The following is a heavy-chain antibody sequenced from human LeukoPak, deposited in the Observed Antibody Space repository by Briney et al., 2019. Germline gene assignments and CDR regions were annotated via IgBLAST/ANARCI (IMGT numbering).Heavy chain of an antibody. Sequence: EAGGSLGLSCAASGFTFSSYSMNWVRQAPGKGLEWVSSISSSSSYIYYADSVKGRFAISRDNAKNSLYLQMNSLRAEDTAVYYCARAGGPDYWGQGTLVTVSS. D-gene: IGHD2-8*02. V-gene: IGHV3-21*01. J-gene: IGHJ4*02. CDR1: GFTFSSYS. CDR2: ISSSSSYI. CDR3: ARAGGPDY.